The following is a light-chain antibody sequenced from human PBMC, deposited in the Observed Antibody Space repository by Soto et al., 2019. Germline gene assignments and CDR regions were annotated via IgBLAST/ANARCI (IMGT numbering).Light chain of an antibody. CDR3: LQDHDELWT. CDR2: AAS. V-gene: IGKV1-6*01. J-gene: IGKJ1*01. CDR1: RDIGSD. Sequence: QMSHSPFAVSASIEDRITITCRASRDIGSDLSWYQQKPGKAPTLLIYAASNLQSGVPSRFRGSRSGTEFTLTVSSLQPEDFATYYCLQDHDELWTFGQGTKVDIK.